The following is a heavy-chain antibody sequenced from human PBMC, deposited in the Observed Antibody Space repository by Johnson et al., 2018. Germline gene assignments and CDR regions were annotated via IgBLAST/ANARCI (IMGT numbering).Heavy chain of an antibody. CDR3: ARGNAGYCSGTSCHYYYYYGMDV. D-gene: IGHD2-2*01. J-gene: IGHJ6*02. V-gene: IGHV4-61*01. CDR1: GGSVSRGSYY. CDR2: LDYPGST. Sequence: QEQLQESGPGLVKPAVTLSLTCTVSGGSVSRGSYYWIWIRQPPGKGLEWIGYLDYPGSTDYSPSLKSRGHIPVAPSNNQFSLRLTPVTAADTAVYDCARGNAGYCSGTSCHYYYYYGMDVWGQGTTVTVSS.